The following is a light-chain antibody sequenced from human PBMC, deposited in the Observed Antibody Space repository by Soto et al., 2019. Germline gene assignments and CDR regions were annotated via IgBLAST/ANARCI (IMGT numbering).Light chain of an antibody. CDR2: NNN. V-gene: IGLV1-44*01. Sequence: QSVLTQPPSASGTPGQRVTISCSGSNSNIGSNAVNWYQQFPGTAPRLLIYNNNQRPSGVPDRFSGSKSGTSASLAISGLQSEHEADYYCAAWDDSLSGPVFGTGTKLTVL. CDR1: NSNIGSNA. J-gene: IGLJ1*01. CDR3: AAWDDSLSGPV.